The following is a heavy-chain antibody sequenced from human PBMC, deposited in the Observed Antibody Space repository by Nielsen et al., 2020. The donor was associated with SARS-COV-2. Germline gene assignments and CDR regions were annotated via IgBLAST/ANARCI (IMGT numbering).Heavy chain of an antibody. CDR2: INHSGST. CDR1: GGSFSGYY. D-gene: IGHD3-10*01. V-gene: IGHV4-34*01. CDR3: ATDYYGSGSRDYYYGMDV. Sequence: GSLRLSCAAYGGSFSGYYWSWIRQPPGKGLELIGEINHSGSTNYNPSLKSRVTISVDTSKNQFSLKLSTVTAADTAVYYCATDYYGSGSRDYYYGMDVWGQGTTVTVSS. J-gene: IGHJ6*02.